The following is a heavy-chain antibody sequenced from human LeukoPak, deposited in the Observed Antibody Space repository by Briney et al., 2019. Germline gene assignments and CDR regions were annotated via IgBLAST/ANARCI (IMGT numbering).Heavy chain of an antibody. CDR1: GYTLTELS. V-gene: IGHV1-2*02. CDR2: INPNSGGT. CDR3: ARVRSSGWYPLFDY. D-gene: IGHD6-19*01. Sequence: ASVKVSCKVSGYTLTELSMHWVRQAPGQGLEWMGWINPNSGGTNYAQKFQGRVTMTRDTSISTAYMELSRLRSDDTAVCYCARVRSSGWYPLFDYWGQGTLVTVSS. J-gene: IGHJ4*02.